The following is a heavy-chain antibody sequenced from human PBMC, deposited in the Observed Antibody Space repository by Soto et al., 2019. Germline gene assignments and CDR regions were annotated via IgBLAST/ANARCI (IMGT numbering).Heavy chain of an antibody. D-gene: IGHD5-12*01. J-gene: IGHJ6*02. Sequence: PGGSLRLSCAASGFTFNNYDMHWVRQATGKGLEWVAVIGAAGDTHYPGSVKGRLTISRENGKNSVYLQMNSLRAGDTAIYYCARDSGYDLTQPGMDVWGQGTTVTVSS. CDR1: GFTFNNYD. V-gene: IGHV3-13*01. CDR2: IGAAGDT. CDR3: ARDSGYDLTQPGMDV.